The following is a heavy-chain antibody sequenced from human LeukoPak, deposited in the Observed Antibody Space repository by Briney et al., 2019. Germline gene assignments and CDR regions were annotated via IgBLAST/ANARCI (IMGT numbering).Heavy chain of an antibody. D-gene: IGHD3-22*01. V-gene: IGHV3-66*01. CDR2: IYSGGST. CDR1: GFTVSSNY. J-gene: IGHJ4*02. Sequence: PGGSLRLSCAASGFTVSSNYMSWVRQAPGKGLEWVSVIYSGGSTYYADSVKGRFTISRDNSKNTLYLQMNSLRAEDTAVYYCARGKARWLVDYWGQGTLVTVSS. CDR3: ARGKARWLVDY.